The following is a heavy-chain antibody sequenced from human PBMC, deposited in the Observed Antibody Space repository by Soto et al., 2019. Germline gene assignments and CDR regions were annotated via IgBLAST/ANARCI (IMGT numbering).Heavy chain of an antibody. Sequence: PGESLKISCKGSGYSFTSYWISWVRQMPAKGLEWRGRIDPSDSYTNYSPSFQHHATISADKPISTAYLPWSSLKASDTAMYYCARQRNVATTNCYFYGMAVWGQGTTVTVS. CDR3: ARQRNVATTNCYFYGMAV. V-gene: IGHV5-10-1*01. CDR1: GYSFTSYW. D-gene: IGHD5-12*01. CDR2: IDPSDSYT. J-gene: IGHJ6*02.